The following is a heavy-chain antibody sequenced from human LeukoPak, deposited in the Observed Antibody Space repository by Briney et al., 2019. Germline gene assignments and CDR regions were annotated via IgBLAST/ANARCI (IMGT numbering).Heavy chain of an antibody. D-gene: IGHD3-10*01. CDR2: LYYSGTP. J-gene: IGHJ3*02. CDR3: ARVLNLRGLFDI. V-gene: IGHV4-39*07. Sequence: KSSETLSLTCTVSNGSISGNLYYWGWIRQPPGKGLEWIGSLYYSGTPYYSPSLESRITISRDTSKNQLSLRLTSVAAADTAMYYCARVLNLRGLFDIWGPGTMVTVSS. CDR1: NGSISGNLYY.